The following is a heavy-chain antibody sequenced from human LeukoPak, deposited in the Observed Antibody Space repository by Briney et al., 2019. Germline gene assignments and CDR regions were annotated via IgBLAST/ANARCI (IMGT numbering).Heavy chain of an antibody. CDR1: GFTVSSNY. CDR2: IYTDGST. J-gene: IGHJ5*02. D-gene: IGHD1-26*01. CDR3: ARDRGANWFDP. V-gene: IGHV3-53*04. Sequence: PGGSLRLSCAASGFTVSSNYMSWVRQAPGKGLEWLSVIYTDGSTYYADSVKGRFTISRHNSKNTLDLQMNSLRDEDTAVYYCARDRGANWFDPWGQGILVTVSS.